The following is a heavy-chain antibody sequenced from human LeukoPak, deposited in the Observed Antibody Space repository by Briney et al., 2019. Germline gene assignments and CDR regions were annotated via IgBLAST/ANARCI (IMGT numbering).Heavy chain of an antibody. D-gene: IGHD3-3*01. J-gene: IGHJ6*02. Sequence: PSETLSLTCGVDGGSSVGYHWNWIRHPPGRGLEWIGETKHIGFTNYNPSLESRVTISLDTSKHQISLNLRSVTAADTAVYYCVGERRTIFGVVTTRRGMDVWGQGTTVTVSS. CDR2: TKHIGFT. V-gene: IGHV4-34*01. CDR1: GGSSVGYH. CDR3: VGERRTIFGVVTTRRGMDV.